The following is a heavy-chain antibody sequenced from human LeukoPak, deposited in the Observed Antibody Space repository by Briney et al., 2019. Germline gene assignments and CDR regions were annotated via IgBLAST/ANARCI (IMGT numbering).Heavy chain of an antibody. V-gene: IGHV4-34*01. D-gene: IGHD7-27*01. CDR2: INHSGST. CDR1: GGSFSGYY. Sequence: SETLSLTCAVYGGSFSGYYWSWIRQPPGKGLEWIGEINHSGSTNYNPSLKSRVTISVDTSKNQFSLKLSSVTAADTAVYYCARLEGWGSTYWGQGTLVTVSS. CDR3: ARLEGWGSTY. J-gene: IGHJ4*02.